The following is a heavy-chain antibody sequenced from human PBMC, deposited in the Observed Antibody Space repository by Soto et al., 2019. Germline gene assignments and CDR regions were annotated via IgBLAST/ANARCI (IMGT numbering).Heavy chain of an antibody. J-gene: IGHJ5*02. CDR3: ARRSTTYLNELIYDR. CDR2: IKTDSGDT. CDR1: RYTFTSYD. D-gene: IGHD1-1*01. V-gene: IGHV1-2*02. Sequence: ASVKVSCKASRYTFTSYDIFWVRQSPRQGLEWMGWIKTDSGDTKYAQKFRGRVTMTRHTSISTAYMELNNLVSDDTAVYYCARRSTTYLNELIYDRWGQGTLVTVSS.